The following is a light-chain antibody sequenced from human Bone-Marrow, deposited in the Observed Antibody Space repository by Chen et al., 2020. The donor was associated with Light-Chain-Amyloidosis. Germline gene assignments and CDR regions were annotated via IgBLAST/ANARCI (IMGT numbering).Light chain of an antibody. CDR3: AAWDDSLSGLFV. CDR1: SSNIGSNY. CDR2: MND. J-gene: IGLJ1*01. Sequence: QSVLTQPPSASGTPGQRVPISCSGTSSNIGSNYVSWFQQLPGSAPKLLIYMNDQRPSGVPDRISGSKSGTSASLTISGLRSEDEADYYCAAWDDSLSGLFVFGAGTTVTVL. V-gene: IGLV1-47*01.